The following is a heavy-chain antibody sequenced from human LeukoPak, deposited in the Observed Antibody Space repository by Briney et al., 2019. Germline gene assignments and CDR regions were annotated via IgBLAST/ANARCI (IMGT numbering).Heavy chain of an antibody. J-gene: IGHJ6*02. CDR1: GGSISSYY. V-gene: IGHV4-59*01. D-gene: IGHD2-2*01. CDR2: IYYSGST. Sequence: PSETLSLTCTVSGGSISSYYWSWIRQPPGKGLEWIGYIYYSGSTNYNPSLKSRVTISVDTSKNQFSLKLSSVTAADTAVYYCARGAGYCSSTSCPNYYYYGMDVWGQGTTVTVSS. CDR3: ARGAGYCSSTSCPNYYYYGMDV.